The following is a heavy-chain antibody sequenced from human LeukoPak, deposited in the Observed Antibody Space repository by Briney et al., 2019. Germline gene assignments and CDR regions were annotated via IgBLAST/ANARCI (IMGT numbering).Heavy chain of an antibody. V-gene: IGHV5-51*01. CDR1: GYSFTSYW. J-gene: IGHJ4*02. CDR2: IYPGDSDT. D-gene: IGHD6-19*01. CDR3: ARSELSSGCPFDY. Sequence: GESLKISCKGSGYSFTSYWIGWVRQMLGKGLEWMGIIYPGDSDTRYSPSFQGQVTISADKSISTAYLQWSSLKASDTAMYYCARSELSSGCPFDYWGQGTLVTVSS.